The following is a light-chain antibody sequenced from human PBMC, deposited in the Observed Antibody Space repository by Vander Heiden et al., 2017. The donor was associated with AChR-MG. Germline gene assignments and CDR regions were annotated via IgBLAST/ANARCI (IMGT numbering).Light chain of an antibody. Sequence: DIVMTQSPDSLAVSLGERATINCKSSQSVLYSSNNKNYLAWYQQKPGQPPKLLIYWASTRESGVPDRFSGSGSGTDFTLTISSLQAEDVAVYYCQQYYSNPPRWTFGQGTKVEIK. CDR1: QSVLYSSNNKNY. J-gene: IGKJ1*01. CDR3: QQYYSNPPRWT. CDR2: WAS. V-gene: IGKV4-1*01.